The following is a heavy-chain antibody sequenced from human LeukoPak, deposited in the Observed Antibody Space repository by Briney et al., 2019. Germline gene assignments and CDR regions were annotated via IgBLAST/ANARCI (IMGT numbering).Heavy chain of an antibody. V-gene: IGHV4-39*01. Sequence: SSETLSLTCTVSGGSISSGYYYWGWIRQPPGKGLEWIGSLYYSGSTNYNPSLKSRVTISVDTSKNQFSLKLNSVTAADTAVYYCARNSSGIEHLRPFDYWGQGTLVTVSP. D-gene: IGHD3-22*01. CDR2: LYYSGST. CDR1: GGSISSGYYY. CDR3: ARNSSGIEHLRPFDY. J-gene: IGHJ4*02.